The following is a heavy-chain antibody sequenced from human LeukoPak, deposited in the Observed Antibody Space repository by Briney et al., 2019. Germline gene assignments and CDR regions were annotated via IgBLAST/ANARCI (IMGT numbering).Heavy chain of an antibody. Sequence: SDTLSLTCAVYGGSFSGYYWSWIRQPPGKGLEWIGEINHSGSTNYNPSLQSRVTISADTSKNQFSLNLRSVIAADTAVYYCTRGLRLGYCSGGSCYYWFDPWGQGTRVTVSS. D-gene: IGHD2-15*01. CDR2: INHSGST. CDR1: GGSFSGYY. V-gene: IGHV4-34*01. J-gene: IGHJ5*02. CDR3: TRGLRLGYCSGGSCYYWFDP.